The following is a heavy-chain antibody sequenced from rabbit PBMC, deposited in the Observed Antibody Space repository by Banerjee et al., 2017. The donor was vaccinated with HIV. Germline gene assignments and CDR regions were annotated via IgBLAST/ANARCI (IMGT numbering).Heavy chain of an antibody. CDR1: GIDFSSYYY. J-gene: IGHJ2*01. D-gene: IGHD8-1*01. V-gene: IGHV1S43*01. CDR3: ARDGNGGSTYYRAFDP. Sequence: QQQLEESGGGLVKPGGTLTLTCKASGIDFSSYYYMCWVRQAPGKGLELIACIYNGDGSTWYASWVNGRFTISRSTSLNTVTLQMNILTAADTATYFCARDGNGGSTYYRAFDPWGPGTLVTVS. CDR2: IYNGDGST.